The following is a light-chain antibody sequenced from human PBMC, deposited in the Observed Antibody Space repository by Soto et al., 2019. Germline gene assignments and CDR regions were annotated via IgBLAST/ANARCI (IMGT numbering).Light chain of an antibody. CDR1: QNIGTY. V-gene: IGKV1-39*01. J-gene: IGKJ1*01. CDR2: VAT. CDR3: HQSDSTPQT. Sequence: DILLTQSPSSLSASLGDRVTISCRASQNIGTYLNWFLQKPGEAPKLLIYVATSLQNGVPSRFSGTGSETDFTLTISSLQPEDVGVYFCHQSDSTPQTFGQGTRV.